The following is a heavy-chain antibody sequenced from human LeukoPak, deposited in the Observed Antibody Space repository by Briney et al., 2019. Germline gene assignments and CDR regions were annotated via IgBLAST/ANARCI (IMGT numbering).Heavy chain of an antibody. CDR1: GGSFSGYY. V-gene: IGHV4-34*01. Sequence: SETLSLTCAVYGGSFSGYYWSWIRQPPGKGLEWIGEINHSGSTNYNPSLKSRVTISVDTSKNQFSLKLSSVTAADTAMYYCARHRLSSGWYYFDYWGQGTLVTVSS. CDR3: ARHRLSSGWYYFDY. D-gene: IGHD6-19*01. J-gene: IGHJ4*02. CDR2: INHSGST.